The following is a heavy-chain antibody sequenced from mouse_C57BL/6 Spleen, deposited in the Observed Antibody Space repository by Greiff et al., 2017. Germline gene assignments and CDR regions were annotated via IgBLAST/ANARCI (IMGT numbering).Heavy chain of an antibody. Sequence: QVQLQQPGAELVRPGSSVKLSCKASGYTFTSYWMHWVKQRPIQGLEWIGNIDPSDSDTHYNQKFKDKATLTVDKSSSTAYMQLSSLTSEDSAVYYCARPGGSSFDDRGKGTTLTVAS. V-gene: IGHV1-52*01. CDR1: GYTFTSYW. CDR3: ARPGGSSFDD. J-gene: IGHJ2*01. CDR2: IDPSDSDT. D-gene: IGHD1-1*01.